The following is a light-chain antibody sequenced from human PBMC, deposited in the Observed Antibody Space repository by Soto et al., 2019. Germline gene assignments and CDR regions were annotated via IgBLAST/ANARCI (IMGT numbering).Light chain of an antibody. Sequence: QSVLTQPASVSGSPGQSITISCTGTSSDVGGYNYVSWYQQHPGKAPKLMIYEVSNRPSGVSNRFSGSKSGNTASLTISGLQSEDEADYSCRSYTSSSTIFGTGTKLTVL. CDR1: SSDVGGYNY. J-gene: IGLJ1*01. CDR3: RSYTSSSTI. CDR2: EVS. V-gene: IGLV2-14*01.